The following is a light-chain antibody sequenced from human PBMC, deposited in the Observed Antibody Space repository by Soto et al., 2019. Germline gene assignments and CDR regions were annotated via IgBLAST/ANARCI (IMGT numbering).Light chain of an antibody. V-gene: IGKV1-8*01. J-gene: IGKJ1*01. CDR1: QGISSY. CDR2: AAS. Sequence: AIRITQSPSSRSASTGDRVTIACRSSQGISSYLAWYQQKPGKAPKLLIYAASTLQSGVPSRFSGSGSGTDFTLTISCLQSEDFATYYCQQYDSYPRWTFGQGTKVDIK. CDR3: QQYDSYPRWT.